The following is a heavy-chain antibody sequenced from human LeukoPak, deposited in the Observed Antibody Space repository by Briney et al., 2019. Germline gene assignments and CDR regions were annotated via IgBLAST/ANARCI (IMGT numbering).Heavy chain of an antibody. CDR2: ISSSSSTI. D-gene: IGHD5-12*01. CDR3: ARVLRGYSPFDY. Sequence: GGSLRLSCAAAGFIFSQYSMNWVRQAPGKGLEWVSYISSSSSTIYYADSVKGRFTISRDNAKNSLYMQMNSLRAEDTAVYYCARVLRGYSPFDYWGQGTLVTVSS. CDR1: GFIFSQYS. J-gene: IGHJ4*02. V-gene: IGHV3-48*01.